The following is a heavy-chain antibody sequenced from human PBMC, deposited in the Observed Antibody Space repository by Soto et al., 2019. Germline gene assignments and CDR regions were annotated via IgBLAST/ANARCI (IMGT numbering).Heavy chain of an antibody. J-gene: IGHJ6*02. CDR3: ARDRIVVVPAAIRYYYYYGMDV. Sequence: TPSRTGAISGDSVSSNSDAWNCIIQSPSRFLEWLGRTYYRSKWYNDYAVSVKSRITINPDTSKNQFSLQLNSVTPEDTAVYYCARDRIVVVPAAIRYYYYYGMDVWGQGTTVTVSS. V-gene: IGHV6-1*01. D-gene: IGHD2-2*02. CDR1: GDSVSSNSDA. CDR2: TYYRSKWYN.